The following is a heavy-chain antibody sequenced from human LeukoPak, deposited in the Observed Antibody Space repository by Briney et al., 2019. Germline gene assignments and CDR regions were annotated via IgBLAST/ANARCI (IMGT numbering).Heavy chain of an antibody. D-gene: IGHD5-18*01. CDR3: AVHVDTAMVMRFDY. J-gene: IGHJ4*02. V-gene: IGHV3-23*01. CDR2: LSRNGDTT. CDR1: GFTFSHYA. Sequence: GGSLRLSCAASGFTFSHYAMSWVRQAPGKGLEWISALSRNGDTTYYADSVRGRFTISRDSSRNTLYLQMISLRAEDTAIYYCAVHVDTAMVMRFDYWGQGTLVTVSS.